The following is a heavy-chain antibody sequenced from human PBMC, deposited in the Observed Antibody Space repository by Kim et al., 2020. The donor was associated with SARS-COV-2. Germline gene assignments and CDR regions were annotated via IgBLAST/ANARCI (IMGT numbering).Heavy chain of an antibody. V-gene: IGHV4-31*03. Sequence: SETLSLTCTVSGGSISSGGYYWSWIRQHPGKGLEWIGYIYYSGSTYYNPSLKSRVTISVDTSKNQFSLKLSSVTAADTAVYYCARAASVNYYDSSGYPDYFDYWGQGTLVTVSS. CDR2: IYYSGST. D-gene: IGHD3-22*01. CDR1: GGSISSGGYY. CDR3: ARAASVNYYDSSGYPDYFDY. J-gene: IGHJ4*02.